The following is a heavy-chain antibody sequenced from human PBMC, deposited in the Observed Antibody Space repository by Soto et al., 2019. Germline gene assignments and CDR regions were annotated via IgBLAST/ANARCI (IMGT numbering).Heavy chain of an antibody. CDR1: GFTFSSYS. D-gene: IGHD3-9*01. V-gene: IGHV3-21*01. CDR3: ARGWDILTGELDY. J-gene: IGHJ4*02. CDR2: ISSSSSYI. Sequence: EVQLVESGGGLVKPGGSLRLSCAASGFTFSSYSMNWVRQAPGKGLEWVSSISSSSSYIYYADSVKGRFTISRDNAKNSLYLQMNSLRAEDTAVYYCARGWDILTGELDYWGQGTLVTVSS.